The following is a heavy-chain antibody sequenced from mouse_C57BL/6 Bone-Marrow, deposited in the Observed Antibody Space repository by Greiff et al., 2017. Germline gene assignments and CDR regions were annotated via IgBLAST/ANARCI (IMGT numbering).Heavy chain of an antibody. CDR2: ISYDGSN. CDR3: SLATVVATDY. D-gene: IGHD1-1*01. CDR1: GYSITSGYY. J-gene: IGHJ2*01. Sequence: EVKVEESGPGLVKPSQSLSLTCSVTGYSITSGYYWNWIRQFPGNKLEWMGYISYDGSNNYNPSLKNRISITRDTSKNQFFLKLNSVTTEDTATYYCSLATVVATDYWGQGTTLTVSS. V-gene: IGHV3-6*01.